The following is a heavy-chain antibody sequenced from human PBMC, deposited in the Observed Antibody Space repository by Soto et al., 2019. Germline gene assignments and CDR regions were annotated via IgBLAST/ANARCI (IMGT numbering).Heavy chain of an antibody. D-gene: IGHD6-13*01. J-gene: IGHJ6*02. CDR2: INAGNGNT. CDR3: ARRVRRWYLYGMDV. V-gene: IGHV1-3*01. CDR1: GYTFTSYA. Sequence: QVQLVQSGAEVKKPGASVKVSCKASGYTFTSYAMHWVRQAPGQRLEWMGRINAGNGNTKYSQKFQGRVTITRETSASTAYMELSSLRSEDTAVYYCARRVRRWYLYGMDVWGQGTTVTVSS.